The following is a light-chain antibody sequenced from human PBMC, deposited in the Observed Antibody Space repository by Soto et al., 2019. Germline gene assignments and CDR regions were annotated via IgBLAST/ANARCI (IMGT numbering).Light chain of an antibody. CDR3: SSYTSSSTLFYV. CDR2: DVS. CDR1: SSDVGGYNY. J-gene: IGLJ1*01. Sequence: QSALTQPASVSGSPGQSITISCTGTSSDVGGYNYVSWYQQHPGKAPKLMIYDVSNRPSGVSNRFSGSKSGNTASLPISGLQAEYEADYYCSSYTSSSTLFYVFGTGTKLTVL. V-gene: IGLV2-14*01.